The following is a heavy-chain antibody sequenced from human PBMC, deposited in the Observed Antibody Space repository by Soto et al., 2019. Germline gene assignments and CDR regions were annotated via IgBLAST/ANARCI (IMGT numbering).Heavy chain of an antibody. CDR3: TRSGTYYGDYRDDAFDI. CDR1: GYTFTSYG. D-gene: IGHD4-17*01. Sequence: QVQLVQSGAEVKKPGASVKVSCKASGYTFTSYGISWVRQAPGQGLEWMGWISAYNGNTNYAQKLQGRVTMTTDTSTSTAYMELRSLRSDDTAVYYCTRSGTYYGDYRDDAFDIWGQGTMVTVSS. J-gene: IGHJ3*02. V-gene: IGHV1-18*01. CDR2: ISAYNGNT.